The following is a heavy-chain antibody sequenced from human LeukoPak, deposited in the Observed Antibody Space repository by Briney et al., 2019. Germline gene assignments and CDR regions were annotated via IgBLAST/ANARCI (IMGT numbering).Heavy chain of an antibody. J-gene: IGHJ4*02. D-gene: IGHD4/OR15-4a*01. Sequence: GESLQISCKGSGYSFTSYWIGWVRQLPGKGLEWMGIIYPGDSDTRYSPSFQGQVTISADKSISTAYLQWGSLKASDTAMYYCARRPDYGGFDYWGQGTLVTVSS. CDR1: GYSFTSYW. CDR3: ARRPDYGGFDY. CDR2: IYPGDSDT. V-gene: IGHV5-51*01.